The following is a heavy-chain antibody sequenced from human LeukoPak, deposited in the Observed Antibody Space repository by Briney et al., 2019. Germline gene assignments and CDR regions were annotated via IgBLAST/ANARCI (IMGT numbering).Heavy chain of an antibody. J-gene: IGHJ4*02. D-gene: IGHD5-12*01. CDR1: NYTFTSYG. CDR2: ISAYNGNT. CDR3: ARDELYSGYELNYFDY. V-gene: IGHV1-18*01. Sequence: ASVKVSCKASNYTFTSYGISWVRQAPGQGLEWMGWISAYNGNTNYAQKLQGRVTMTTDTSTSTAYMELRSLRSDDTAVYYCARDELYSGYELNYFDYWGQGTLVTVSS.